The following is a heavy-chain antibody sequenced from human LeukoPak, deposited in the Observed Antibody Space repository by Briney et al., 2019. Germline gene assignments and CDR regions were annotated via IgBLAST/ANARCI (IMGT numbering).Heavy chain of an antibody. CDR1: GFTSGIYA. D-gene: IGHD2/OR15-2a*01. CDR2: FSGGGDS. CDR3: GKEVERHFDLKY. Sequence: GGSLRLSWAVSGFTSGIYAVSWVRQAPGKGLEWVSAFSGGGDSYYADSVRGRFTISRDNSKKILYLQMNSLRAEDTAVYYCGKEVERHFDLKYWGQGTLVTVSS. J-gene: IGHJ4*02. V-gene: IGHV3-23*01.